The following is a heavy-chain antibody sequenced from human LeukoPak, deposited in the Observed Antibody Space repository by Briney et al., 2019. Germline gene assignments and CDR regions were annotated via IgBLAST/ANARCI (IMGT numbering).Heavy chain of an antibody. D-gene: IGHD3-10*01. CDR1: GGSFSGYY. Sequence: SETLSLTCAVYGGSFSGYYWSWIRQPPGKGLEWIGEINHGGSTNYNPSLKSRVTISVDTSKNQFSLKLSSVTAADTAVYYCARPMVRGQEYFQHWGQGTLVTVSS. CDR2: INHGGST. V-gene: IGHV4-34*01. J-gene: IGHJ1*01. CDR3: ARPMVRGQEYFQH.